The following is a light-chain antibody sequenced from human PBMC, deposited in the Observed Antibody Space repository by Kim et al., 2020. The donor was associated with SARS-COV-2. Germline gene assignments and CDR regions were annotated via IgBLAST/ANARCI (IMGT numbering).Light chain of an antibody. CDR2: YDS. CDR1: NIGSKS. Sequence: SYELTQPPSVSVAPGKTARITCGGNNIGSKSVHWYQQKPGQAPVLVIYYDSDRPSGIPERFSGSNSGNTATLTISRVEAGDKADYYCQVWDSSSDHPWVFGGGTQLTVL. V-gene: IGLV3-21*04. CDR3: QVWDSSSDHPWV. J-gene: IGLJ3*02.